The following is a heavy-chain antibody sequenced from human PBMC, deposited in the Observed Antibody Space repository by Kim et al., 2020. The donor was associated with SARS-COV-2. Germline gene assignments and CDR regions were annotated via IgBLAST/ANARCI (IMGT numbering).Heavy chain of an antibody. CDR1: GYTFTSYG. V-gene: IGHV1-18*01. Sequence: ASVKVSCKASGYTFTSYGISWVRQAPGQGLEWMGWISAYNGNTNYAQKLQGRVTMTTDTSTSTAYMELRSLRSDDTAVYYCARVSIFRLSSGSVPRTSDYYYYCGMDVWGQGTTVTVSS. J-gene: IGHJ6*02. CDR3: ARVSIFRLSSGSVPRTSDYYYYCGMDV. D-gene: IGHD6-19*01. CDR2: ISAYNGNT.